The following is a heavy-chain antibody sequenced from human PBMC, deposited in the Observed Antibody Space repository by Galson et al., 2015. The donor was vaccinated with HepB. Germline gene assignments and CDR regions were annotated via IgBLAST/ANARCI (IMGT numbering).Heavy chain of an antibody. CDR3: ARAKEGRGYFDY. J-gene: IGHJ4*02. CDR1: GDSISNDRW. Sequence: ETLSLTCAVSGDSISNDRWWSWVRQPQGEGLEWIGEAYPSGGTNYRPSLKSRVTISVDKSKNQFSLKLTSVTAADTAVYYCARAKEGRGYFDYWGQGTLVTVS. CDR2: AYPSGGT. V-gene: IGHV4-4*02. D-gene: IGHD3-10*01.